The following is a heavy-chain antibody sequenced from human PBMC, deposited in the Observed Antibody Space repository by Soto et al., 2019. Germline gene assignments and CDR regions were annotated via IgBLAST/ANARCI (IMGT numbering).Heavy chain of an antibody. V-gene: IGHV3-11*01. Sequence: QVQLVESGGGLVKAGGSLRLSCAASGFTFSDYYMTWIRQAPGKGLEWVSYISSHSKTKYYADSVKGRFTISRDNAKTALYLQMDSLRAEDTAMYYCARSKRFHDILTGYDYEYWGQGTLVTVSS. CDR3: ARSKRFHDILTGYDYEY. D-gene: IGHD3-9*01. CDR2: ISSHSKTK. J-gene: IGHJ4*02. CDR1: GFTFSDYY.